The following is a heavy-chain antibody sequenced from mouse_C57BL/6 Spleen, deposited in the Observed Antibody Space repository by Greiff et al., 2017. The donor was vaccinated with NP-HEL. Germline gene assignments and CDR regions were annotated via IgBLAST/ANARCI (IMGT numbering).Heavy chain of an antibody. V-gene: IGHV1-55*01. Sequence: QVQLKQPGAELVKPGASVKLSCKASGYTFTSYWITWVKQRPGQGLEWIGDIYPGSGSTNYNEKFKSKATLTVDTSSSTACMQLGSLTSEDSAVYYCERWYYGKDAMDDWGQGTSVTVAS. CDR3: ERWYYGKDAMDD. CDR1: GYTFTSYW. D-gene: IGHD1-1*01. J-gene: IGHJ4*01. CDR2: IYPGSGST.